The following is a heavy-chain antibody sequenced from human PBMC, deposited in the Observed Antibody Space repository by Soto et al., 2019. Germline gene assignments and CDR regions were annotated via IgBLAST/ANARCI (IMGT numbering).Heavy chain of an antibody. D-gene: IGHD6-13*01. CDR1: GFTFSSHV. J-gene: IGHJ4*02. V-gene: IGHV3-23*01. CDR3: AKDRSGWYYFDY. CDR2: ISVSGDST. Sequence: EVQLLESGGCLVQPGGSLRLSCAASGFTFSSHVMSWVRQAPGKGLEWVSGISVSGDSTYFADSVKGRFTISRDNSKNTLYLQMNSLRAEDTAIYHCAKDRSGWYYFDYWGQGTLVTVTS.